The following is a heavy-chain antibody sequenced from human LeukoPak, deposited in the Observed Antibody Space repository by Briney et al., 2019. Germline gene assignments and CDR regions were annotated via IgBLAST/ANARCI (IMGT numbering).Heavy chain of an antibody. D-gene: IGHD2-15*01. CDR3: AKERLEGWWGGAQSFFDY. CDR2: VRYDGSNK. V-gene: IGHV3-30*02. Sequence: GGSLRLSCVASGFTFSNYIMHWVRQAPGKGLEWVAFVRYDGSNKYYADSVKGRFTISRDNSKNTLYLQMNSLRAEDTAVYYCAKERLEGWWGGAQSFFDYWGQGTLVTVSS. J-gene: IGHJ4*02. CDR1: GFTFSNYI.